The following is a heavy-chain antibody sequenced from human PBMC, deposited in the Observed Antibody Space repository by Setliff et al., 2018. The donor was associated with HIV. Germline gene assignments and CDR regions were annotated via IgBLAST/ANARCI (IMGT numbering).Heavy chain of an antibody. J-gene: IGHJ4*02. CDR1: GFTFSNYA. D-gene: IGHD6-19*01. Sequence: LRLSCAASGFTFSNYAMHWVRQAPDKGLEWVAVISYDGNNKYYADSVRGRFTISRDNSRNTLYLQMSSLRPEETAVYSCARSIAVADLDCWGQGTLVTVSS. CDR2: ISYDGNNK. CDR3: ARSIAVADLDC. V-gene: IGHV3-30*04.